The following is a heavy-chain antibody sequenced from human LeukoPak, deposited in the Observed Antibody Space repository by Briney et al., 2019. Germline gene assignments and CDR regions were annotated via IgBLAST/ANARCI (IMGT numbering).Heavy chain of an antibody. CDR2: ISYGGST. Sequence: SETLSLTCTDPGGSIGSYYWSWIRQPPGKRLKWLGYISYGGSTNCNPSHESRLTMSVDTSKNHFSLELTSVTAADTAVYYCASSHCTGYSCYSFDRWGQGTLVTVSS. J-gene: IGHJ4*02. CDR1: GGSIGSYY. D-gene: IGHD2-15*01. V-gene: IGHV4-59*01. CDR3: ASSHCTGYSCYSFDR.